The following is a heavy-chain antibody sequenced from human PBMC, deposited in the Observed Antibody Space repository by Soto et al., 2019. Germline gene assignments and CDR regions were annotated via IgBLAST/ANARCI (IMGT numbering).Heavy chain of an antibody. D-gene: IGHD3-9*01. J-gene: IGHJ5*02. Sequence: QMQLLESGGGVVQPGKALRLSCAASGFAFNSHSMHWVRQAPGKGLEWLALMTSDGSSKFYADSVKGRCTISRDNSKNTLYLKMNRLRSEDTAVYYCARDRVIRYTGYELDLWGQGTLVTVS. V-gene: IGHV3-30-3*01. CDR2: MTSDGSSK. CDR3: ARDRVIRYTGYELDL. CDR1: GFAFNSHS.